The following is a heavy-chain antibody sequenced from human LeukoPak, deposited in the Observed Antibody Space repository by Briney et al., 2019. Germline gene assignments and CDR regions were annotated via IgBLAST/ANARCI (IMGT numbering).Heavy chain of an antibody. CDR2: ISYDGSNK. J-gene: IGHJ3*02. CDR3: AKTAIGYSYAPDAFDI. CDR1: GFTFSSYG. Sequence: GGSLRLSCAPSGFTFSSYGMHWVRQAPGKGLEWVAVISYDGSNKYYADSVKGRFTISRDNSKNTLYLQMNSLRAEDTAVYYCAKTAIGYSYAPDAFDIWGQGTMVTVSS. V-gene: IGHV3-30*18. D-gene: IGHD5-18*01.